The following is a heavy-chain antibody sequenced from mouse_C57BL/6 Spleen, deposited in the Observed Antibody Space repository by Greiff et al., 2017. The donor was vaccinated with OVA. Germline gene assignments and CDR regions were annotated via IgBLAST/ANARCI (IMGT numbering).Heavy chain of an antibody. D-gene: IGHD1-1*01. CDR2: IDPSDSYT. CDR1: GYTFTSYW. Sequence: VQLQQPGAELVKPGASVKLSCKASGYTFTSYWMQWVKQRPGQGLEWIGEIDPSDSYTNYNQKFKGKATLTVDTSSSTAYMQLSSLTSEDSAVYYCARQATVVAFYFDYWGQGTTLTVSS. CDR3: ARQATVVAFYFDY. J-gene: IGHJ2*01. V-gene: IGHV1-50*01.